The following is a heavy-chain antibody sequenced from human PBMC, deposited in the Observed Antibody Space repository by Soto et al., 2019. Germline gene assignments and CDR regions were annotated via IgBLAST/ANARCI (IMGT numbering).Heavy chain of an antibody. V-gene: IGHV4-31*03. J-gene: IGHJ4*02. Sequence: PSETLSLTCTVSGGSVSSGGYYWTWIRQHPGKGLEWIGYIYYSGTTYYNPSLKSRVTISVDTSKNQFSLKLSSVTAADTAVYYCARRRGYNYGPFDYWGQGILVTVSS. CDR3: ARRRGYNYGPFDY. CDR1: GGSVSSGGYY. CDR2: IYYSGTT. D-gene: IGHD5-18*01.